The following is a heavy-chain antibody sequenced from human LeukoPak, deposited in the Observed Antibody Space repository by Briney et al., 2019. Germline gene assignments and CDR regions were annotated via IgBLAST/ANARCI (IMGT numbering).Heavy chain of an antibody. J-gene: IGHJ6*04. D-gene: IGHD3-10*01. CDR1: GGSFSGYY. CDR2: INHSGST. CDR3: ARARGDYGMDV. V-gene: IGHV4-34*01. Sequence: SETLSLTCAVYGGSFSGYYWSWIRQPPGKGLEWFGEINHSGSTNYNPSLKSRVTISVDTSKNQFSLKLSSVTAADTAVYYCARARGDYGMDVWGKGTTVTVSS.